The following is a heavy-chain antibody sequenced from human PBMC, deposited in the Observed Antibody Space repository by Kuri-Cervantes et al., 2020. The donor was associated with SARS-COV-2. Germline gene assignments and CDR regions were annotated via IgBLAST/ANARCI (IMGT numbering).Heavy chain of an antibody. CDR2: IYNNIYDTVTT. D-gene: IGHD3-10*01. J-gene: IGHJ4*02. V-gene: IGHV4-59*04. CDR1: GGSIRSYY. Sequence: SETLSLTCTVSGGSIRSYYWSWIRQPPGKGLEWIGNIYNNIYDTVTTYYNPSLKSRVTMSLDTSKNQFSLKLSSVTAADTAVYYCAGGWVRAGDLIGDLDYWGQGTLVTVSS. CDR3: AGGWVRAGDLIGDLDY.